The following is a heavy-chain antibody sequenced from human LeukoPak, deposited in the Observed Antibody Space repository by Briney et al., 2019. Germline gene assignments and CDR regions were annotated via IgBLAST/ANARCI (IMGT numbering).Heavy chain of an antibody. D-gene: IGHD2-15*01. CDR1: GLIVSNNY. CDR2: IYSGGST. CDR3: ARDQEGRSCSGGTCYLGWSFDL. J-gene: IGHJ2*01. V-gene: IGHV3-53*01. Sequence: HPGGSLRLSCAASGLIVSNNYMNWVRLAPGKGLEWVSIIYSGGSTHYADSVKGRFTVSRDNSKNTLYLQMNSLRAEDTAVYYCARDQEGRSCSGGTCYLGWSFDLWGRGTLVTVSS.